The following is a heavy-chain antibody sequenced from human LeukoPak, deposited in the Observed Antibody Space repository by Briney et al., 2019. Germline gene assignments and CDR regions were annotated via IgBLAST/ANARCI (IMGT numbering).Heavy chain of an antibody. D-gene: IGHD3-9*01. V-gene: IGHV3-23*01. CDR3: AKEYFDWLLYYDY. CDR2: ISGSGGST. CDR1: GFTFSSYG. Sequence: GGSLRLSCAASGFTFSSYGMSWVRQAPGKGLEWVSAISGSGGSTYYADSVKGRFTISRDNSENTLYLQMNSLRAEDTAVYYCAKEYFDWLLYYDYWGQGTLVTVSS. J-gene: IGHJ4*02.